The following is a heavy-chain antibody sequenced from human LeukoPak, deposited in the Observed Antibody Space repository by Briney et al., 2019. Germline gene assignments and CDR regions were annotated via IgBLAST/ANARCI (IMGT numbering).Heavy chain of an antibody. CDR2: ISDSGGTT. CDR1: GFTFSGYA. V-gene: IGHV3-23*01. CDR3: AKDRAFLWFGDL. J-gene: IGHJ5*02. Sequence: GGSLRLSCAASGFTFSGYAMSWVRQAPGKGLEWVSGISDSGGTTYYADSVKGRFTISRDNSKNTLYLQMNSLRDEDTAVYYCAKDRAFLWFGDLWGQGTLVNVSS. D-gene: IGHD3-10*01.